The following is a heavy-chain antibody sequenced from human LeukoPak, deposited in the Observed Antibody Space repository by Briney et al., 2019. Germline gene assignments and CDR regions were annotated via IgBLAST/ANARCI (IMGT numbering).Heavy chain of an antibody. CDR2: INPNSGGT. CDR3: ARATTKYYYDSSGSNIFDY. Sequence: ASVKVSCKASGYTFTGYYMHWVRQAPGQGLEWMGWINPNSGGTNYAQKFQGRVTMTRDTSISTAYMELSRLRSDDTAVYYCARATTKYYYDSSGSNIFDYWGQGTLVTVSS. CDR1: GYTFTGYY. D-gene: IGHD3-22*01. V-gene: IGHV1-2*02. J-gene: IGHJ4*02.